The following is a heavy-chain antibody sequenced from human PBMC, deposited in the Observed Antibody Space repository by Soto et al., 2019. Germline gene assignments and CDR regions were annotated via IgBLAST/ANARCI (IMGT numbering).Heavy chain of an antibody. J-gene: IGHJ2*01. CDR3: ARGRSSYGDYVNWYFDL. CDR1: GYTFTNYD. V-gene: IGHV1-8*01. CDR2: MNPNSGNT. D-gene: IGHD4-17*01. Sequence: QVQLVQSGAEVKKPGASVKVSCKASGYTFTNYDIKWVRQATGQGLEWMGWMNPNSGNTGHAQKFQGRVTMTRNTSISTAYMELSSLRSDDTAVYYCARGRSSYGDYVNWYFDLWGRGTLVTVSS.